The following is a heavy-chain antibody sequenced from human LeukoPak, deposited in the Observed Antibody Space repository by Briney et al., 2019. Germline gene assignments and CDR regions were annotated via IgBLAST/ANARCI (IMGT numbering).Heavy chain of an antibody. Sequence: GGSLRLSCSASGFTFSSYATHWVRQAPGKGLEYVSAISSNGGSTYYADSVKGRFTISRDNSKNTLYLQMSSLRAEDTAVYYCVKDDYYDSSGPDYWGQGTLVTVSS. J-gene: IGHJ4*02. D-gene: IGHD3-22*01. CDR1: GFTFSSYA. CDR3: VKDDYYDSSGPDY. V-gene: IGHV3-64D*06. CDR2: ISSNGGST.